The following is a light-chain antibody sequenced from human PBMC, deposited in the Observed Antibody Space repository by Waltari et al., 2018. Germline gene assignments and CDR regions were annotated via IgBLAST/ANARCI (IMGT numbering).Light chain of an antibody. Sequence: LSPGERVTLSCRASQSVRSTYLAWYQQKPGQAPRLLIYGASTRATGIPDRFSGSGSGTDFTLTISRLEPEDFAVYYSQQYGTSPYTFGQGTKLEI. V-gene: IGKV3-20*01. CDR3: QQYGTSPYT. CDR2: GAS. J-gene: IGKJ2*01. CDR1: QSVRSTY.